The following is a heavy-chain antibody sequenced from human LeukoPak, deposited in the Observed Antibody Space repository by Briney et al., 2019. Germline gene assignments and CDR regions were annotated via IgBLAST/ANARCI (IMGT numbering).Heavy chain of an antibody. V-gene: IGHV1-46*01. D-gene: IGHD3-22*01. CDR2: INPSGGST. Sequence: ASVKVSCKASGYTFTSYYMHWVRQAPGQGLEWMGIINPSGGSTSYAQKFQGRVTMTRDTSTSTVYMELSRLRSEDTAVYYCARVKIHYYDSSGYSHYGMDVWGQGTTVTVSS. CDR3: ARVKIHYYDSSGYSHYGMDV. CDR1: GYTFTSYY. J-gene: IGHJ6*02.